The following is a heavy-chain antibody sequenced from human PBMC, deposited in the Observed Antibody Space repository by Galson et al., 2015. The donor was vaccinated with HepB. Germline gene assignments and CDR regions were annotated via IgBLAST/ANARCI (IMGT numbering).Heavy chain of an antibody. Sequence: SLRLSCAASGFIVRTSYMSWVRQAPGKGLEWVSTIYSGGHGYYTDSVKGRFSISRDTNENTIYLQMNNLGADDTAVYYCASPFCIDGNCYPLWHWGQGTLVTVSS. V-gene: IGHV3-53*01. J-gene: IGHJ4*02. CDR3: ASPFCIDGNCYPLWH. D-gene: IGHD2-15*01. CDR1: GFIVRTSY. CDR2: IYSGGHG.